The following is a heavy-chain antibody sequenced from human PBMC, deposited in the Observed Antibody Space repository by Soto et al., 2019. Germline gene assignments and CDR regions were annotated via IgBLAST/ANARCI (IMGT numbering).Heavy chain of an antibody. CDR2: ISAYNGNT. J-gene: IGHJ6*02. Sequence: QVQLVQSGAEVKKPGASVKVSCKASGYTFTSYGISWVRQAPGQGLEWMGWISAYNGNTNYAQKLQGTVTMTTDTSTRTAYMELRSLRSDDTAVYYCALINGGYSPQGYGMDVWGQGTTVTVSS. V-gene: IGHV1-18*01. CDR1: GYTFTSYG. D-gene: IGHD5-18*01. CDR3: ALINGGYSPQGYGMDV.